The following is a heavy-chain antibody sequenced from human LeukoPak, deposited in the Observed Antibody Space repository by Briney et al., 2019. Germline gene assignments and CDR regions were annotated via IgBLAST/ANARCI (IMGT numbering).Heavy chain of an antibody. Sequence: PGGSLRFSCAASGFTFSTYGMYWVRQAPGKGLEYVSSISSNGNTYYANSVKGRFTISRDNPKNTLYLQMGSLRDEDLAVYYCARARVAAKSGYMDVWGTGTTVTISS. CDR2: ISSNGNT. CDR1: GFTFSTYG. V-gene: IGHV3-64*01. J-gene: IGHJ6*03. D-gene: IGHD2-15*01. CDR3: ARARVAAKSGYMDV.